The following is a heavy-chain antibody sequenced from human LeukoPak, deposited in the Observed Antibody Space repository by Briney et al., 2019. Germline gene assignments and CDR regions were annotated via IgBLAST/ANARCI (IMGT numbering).Heavy chain of an antibody. D-gene: IGHD3-3*01. CDR3: ARGRDFWSGEDYYYYYMDV. J-gene: IGHJ6*03. Sequence: PSETLSLTCTVSGGSISSYYWSWIRQPAGKGLEWIGRIYTSGSTNYNPSLKSRVTMSVDTSKNQFSLKLSSVTAADTAVYYCARGRDFWSGEDYYYYYMDVWGKGTTVTVSS. V-gene: IGHV4-4*07. CDR2: IYTSGST. CDR1: GGSISSYY.